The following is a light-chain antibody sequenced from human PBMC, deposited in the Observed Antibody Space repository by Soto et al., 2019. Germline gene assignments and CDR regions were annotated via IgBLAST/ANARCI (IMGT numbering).Light chain of an antibody. CDR2: EAS. CDR3: QQTRSYPST. J-gene: IGKJ4*01. Sequence: IQLTHAPSSLPASISATLTLACLASQDINSYLAWYQQKPGKAPNLLRYEASILQRGVPSRFSGSNSGTDFTLTISSLQAEDFATDYCQQTRSYPSTFGGGTKVDIK. CDR1: QDINSY. V-gene: IGKV1-9*01.